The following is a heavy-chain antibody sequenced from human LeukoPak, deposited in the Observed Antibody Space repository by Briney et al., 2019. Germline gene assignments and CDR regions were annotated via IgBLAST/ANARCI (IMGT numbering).Heavy chain of an antibody. D-gene: IGHD4-17*01. J-gene: IGHJ4*02. V-gene: IGHV4-38-2*02. CDR3: ARRVDYGDYIFDFDY. Sequence: SETLSLTCTVSGYSISNDYHWGWIRQPPGKGLEWIGDIYHSGSTYYNPSLKSRVTISVDTSKNQFSLKLSSVTAADTAVYYCARRVDYGDYIFDFDYWGQGTLVTVSS. CDR2: IYHSGST. CDR1: GYSISNDYH.